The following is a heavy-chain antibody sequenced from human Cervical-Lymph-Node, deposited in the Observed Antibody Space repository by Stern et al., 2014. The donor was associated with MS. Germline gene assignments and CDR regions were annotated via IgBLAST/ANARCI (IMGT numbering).Heavy chain of an antibody. J-gene: IGHJ5*02. D-gene: IGHD3-22*01. V-gene: IGHV4-39*01. Sequence: QVQLQESGPGLVKPSETLSLTCTVSGGSISSSSYYWGWIRQPPGKGLEWIGSIYYSGSTYYNPSLKSRVTISVATSKNQFSLKLSFVTAADTAVYYCARWAYSSGWYNWFDPWGQGTLVTVSS. CDR2: IYYSGST. CDR1: GGSISSSSYY. CDR3: ARWAYSSGWYNWFDP.